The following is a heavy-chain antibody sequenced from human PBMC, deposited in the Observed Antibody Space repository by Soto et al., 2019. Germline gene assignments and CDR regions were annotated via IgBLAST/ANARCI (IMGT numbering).Heavy chain of an antibody. CDR2: INAGNGNT. J-gene: IGHJ6*02. V-gene: IGHV1-3*01. Sequence: ASVNVSCKASGYTFTSYAMHWVRQAPGQRLEWMGWINAGNGNTKYSQKFQGRVTITRDTSASTAYMELSSLRSEDTAVYYCASSGVICSSTIVYLPYYYYGMDVWGQGTTVTVSS. CDR3: ASSGVICSSTIVYLPYYYYGMDV. CDR1: GYTFTSYA. D-gene: IGHD2-2*01.